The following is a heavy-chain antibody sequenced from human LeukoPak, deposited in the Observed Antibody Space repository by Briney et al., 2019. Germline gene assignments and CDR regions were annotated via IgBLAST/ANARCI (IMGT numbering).Heavy chain of an antibody. CDR3: ARHKAGRRRYYYDSSGMPFGGNWFDP. J-gene: IGHJ5*02. V-gene: IGHV3-21*01. Sequence: GGSLRLSCAASGFTFSTYSMNWVRQAPGKGLEWVSSISRSSSDIYYADSVKGRFTISRDNAKNSLSLQMNSLRAEDTAVYYCARHKAGRRRYYYDSSGMPFGGNWFDPWGQGTLVTVSS. CDR1: GFTFSTYS. D-gene: IGHD3-22*01. CDR2: ISRSSSDI.